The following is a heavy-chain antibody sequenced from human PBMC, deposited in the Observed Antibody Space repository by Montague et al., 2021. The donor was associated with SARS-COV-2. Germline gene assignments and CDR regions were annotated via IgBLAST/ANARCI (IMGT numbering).Heavy chain of an antibody. CDR2: SGST. CDR3: ARLRGDYGGTYDTFDI. D-gene: IGHD4-23*01. Sequence: SGSTYYNPSLKSRVTISVDTSKNQFSLKLSSVTAAETAVYYCARLRGDYGGTYDTFDIWGQGTMVTVS. J-gene: IGHJ3*02. V-gene: IGHV4-39*01.